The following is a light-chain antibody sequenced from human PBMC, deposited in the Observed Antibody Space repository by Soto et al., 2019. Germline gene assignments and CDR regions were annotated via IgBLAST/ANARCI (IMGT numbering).Light chain of an antibody. J-gene: IGKJ2*01. CDR3: QQRHYCLRT. CDR1: QTVSIY. Sequence: EIVLTQSPATLSLSPGDRATLSCRASQTVSIYFSWYQQKPGQPPTLLIYDSSNRATGVPARFSGSGSGTDVTLTISSLEPEDFAVYYCQQRHYCLRTFGQGTKLEI. V-gene: IGKV3-11*01. CDR2: DSS.